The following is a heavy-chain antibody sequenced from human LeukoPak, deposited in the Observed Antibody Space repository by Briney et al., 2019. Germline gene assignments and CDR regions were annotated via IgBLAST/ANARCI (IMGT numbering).Heavy chain of an antibody. J-gene: IGHJ6*03. CDR3: ACWRAAAGDYYYYYMGV. CDR2: ISSSSSTI. Sequence: GGSLRLSCAASGFTFSSYSMNWVRQAPGKGLEWVSYISSSSSTIYYADSVKGRFTISRDNAKNSLYLQMNSLRAEDTAVYYCACWRAAAGDYYYYYMGVWGKGTTVTVSS. V-gene: IGHV3-48*04. CDR1: GFTFSSYS. D-gene: IGHD6-13*01.